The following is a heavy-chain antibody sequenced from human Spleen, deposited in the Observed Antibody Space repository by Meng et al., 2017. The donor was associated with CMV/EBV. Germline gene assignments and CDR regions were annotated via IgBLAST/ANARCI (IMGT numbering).Heavy chain of an antibody. D-gene: IGHD5-12*01. J-gene: IGHJ6*02. Sequence: GESLKISCAASGFTFNDYGMSWVRQAPGKGLLWVSHISNDGSPSAYSDSVRGRFTVSRDNARNTLYLEMTGLRAEDTAVYFCARGQMVEGRLRLFAPAYYYGIDVWGQGTTVTVSS. CDR1: GFTFNDYG. CDR3: ARGQMVEGRLRLFAPAYYYGIDV. V-gene: IGHV3-74*01. CDR2: ISNDGSPS.